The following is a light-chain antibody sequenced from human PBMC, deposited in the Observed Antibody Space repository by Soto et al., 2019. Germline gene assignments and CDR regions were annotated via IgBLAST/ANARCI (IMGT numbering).Light chain of an antibody. Sequence: HSVLTQPASVSGSPGQSITISCTGTSSDVGGYNYVSWYQQHPGKAPKLMIYDVSNRPSGISNRFSGSKSGNTASLTISGLQAEDEADYYCSSYTSSSTFYVFGTGTKVTVL. CDR3: SSYTSSSTFYV. CDR1: SSDVGGYNY. CDR2: DVS. V-gene: IGLV2-14*01. J-gene: IGLJ1*01.